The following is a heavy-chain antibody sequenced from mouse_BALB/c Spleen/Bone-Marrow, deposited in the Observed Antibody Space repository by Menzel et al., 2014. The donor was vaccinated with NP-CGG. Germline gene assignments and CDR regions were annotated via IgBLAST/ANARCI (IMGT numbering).Heavy chain of an antibody. V-gene: IGHV1-87*01. J-gene: IGHJ4*01. CDR1: SYTFTSYW. CDR2: IYPGDGDT. Sequence: QVQLQQSGAELARPGASVKLSCKAASYTFTSYWMQWVKQRPGQGLEWIGAIYPGDGDTRYSQKFKEKATLTADKSSSSAYIQLSSLASEDSAVYYCARRGSDYENAMDYWGQGTSVIVSS. CDR3: ARRGSDYENAMDY. D-gene: IGHD2-4*01.